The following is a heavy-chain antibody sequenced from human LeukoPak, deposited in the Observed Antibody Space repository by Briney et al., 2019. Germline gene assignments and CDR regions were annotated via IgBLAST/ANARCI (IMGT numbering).Heavy chain of an antibody. Sequence: GGSLRLSCAASGFTFSSYSMNWVRQAPGKGLEWVSSISSSSSYIYYADSVKGRFTISRDNAKNSLYLQMNSLRAEDTAVYYCARDYDFWSGYYIGFDYWGQGTLVTVSS. D-gene: IGHD3-3*01. CDR3: ARDYDFWSGYYIGFDY. CDR1: GFTFSSYS. J-gene: IGHJ4*02. V-gene: IGHV3-21*01. CDR2: ISSSSSYI.